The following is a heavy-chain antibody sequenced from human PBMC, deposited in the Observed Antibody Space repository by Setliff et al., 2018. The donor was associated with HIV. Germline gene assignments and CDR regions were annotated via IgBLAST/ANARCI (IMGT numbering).Heavy chain of an antibody. Sequence: PGGSLRLSCAASGFTFSSFAVSWVRQAPGKGPEWLSHISNGSPTIYYADSVKGRFTISRDNAKNSLYLQMNSLRAEDTAVYYCARDQFTWNDHDQNNHYYGMDVWGQGTTVTVSS. CDR2: ISNGSPTI. D-gene: IGHD1-1*01. J-gene: IGHJ6*02. CDR3: ARDQFTWNDHDQNNHYYGMDV. CDR1: GFTFSSFA. V-gene: IGHV3-48*04.